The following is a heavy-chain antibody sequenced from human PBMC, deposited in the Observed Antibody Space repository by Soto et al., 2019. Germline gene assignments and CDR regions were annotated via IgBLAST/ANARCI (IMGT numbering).Heavy chain of an antibody. CDR3: ARYILFGCRRSWFDP. Sequence: QVQLQESGPGLVKPSQTLSLTCTVSGGSISNGTYSWSWIRQHPGKGLEWIGHIFSSGSTSYNPSLESRLTISVDTSKNQFSLRLNSVTAADTAVYYCARYILFGCRRSWFDPWGQGTLVTVSS. J-gene: IGHJ5*02. CDR1: GGSISNGTYS. V-gene: IGHV4-31*03. D-gene: IGHD3-16*01. CDR2: IFSSGST.